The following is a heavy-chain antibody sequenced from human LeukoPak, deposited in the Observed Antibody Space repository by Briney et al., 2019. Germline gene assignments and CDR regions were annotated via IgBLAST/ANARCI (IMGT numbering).Heavy chain of an antibody. D-gene: IGHD3-10*01. V-gene: IGHV4-61*02. Sequence: SETLSLTCTVSGGSISSANYYWGWIRQPAGKGLEWIGRIYTSGSTNYNPSLKSRVTISVDTSKNQFSLKLSSVTAADTAVYYCARLWFGGIFDYWGQGTLVTVSS. J-gene: IGHJ4*02. CDR3: ARLWFGGIFDY. CDR1: GGSISSANYY. CDR2: IYTSGST.